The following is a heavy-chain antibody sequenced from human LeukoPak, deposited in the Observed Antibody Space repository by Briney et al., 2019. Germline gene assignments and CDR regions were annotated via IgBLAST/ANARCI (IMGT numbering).Heavy chain of an antibody. J-gene: IGHJ6*03. CDR2: IYYSGST. V-gene: IGHV4-59*01. D-gene: IGHD2-15*01. CDR1: GGSISSYY. Sequence: SETLSLTCTVSGGSISSYYWSWIRQPPGKGLEWIGYIYYSGSTNYNPSLKSRVTISVDTSKNQFSLKLSSVTAADTAVYYCARVYCSGGSCHSFYYYMDVWGKGTTVTVSS. CDR3: ARVYCSGGSCHSFYYYMDV.